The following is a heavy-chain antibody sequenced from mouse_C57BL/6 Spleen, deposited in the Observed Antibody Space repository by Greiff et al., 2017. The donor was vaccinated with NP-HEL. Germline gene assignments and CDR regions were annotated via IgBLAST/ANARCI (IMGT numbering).Heavy chain of an antibody. V-gene: IGHV7-3*01. CDR1: GFTFTDYY. CDR2: IRNKANGYTT. CDR3: ARYPLSTVTYYAMDY. Sequence: EVKLQESGGGLVQPGGSLSLSCAASGFTFTDYYMSWVRQPPGKALEWLGFIRNKANGYTTEYSASVKGRFTISRDNSQSILYLQMNALRAEDSATYYCARYPLSTVTYYAMDYWGQGTSVTVSS. D-gene: IGHD1-1*01. J-gene: IGHJ4*01.